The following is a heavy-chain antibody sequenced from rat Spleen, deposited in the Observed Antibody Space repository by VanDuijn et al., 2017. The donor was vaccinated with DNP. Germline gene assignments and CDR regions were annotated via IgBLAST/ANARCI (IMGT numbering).Heavy chain of an antibody. CDR3: ASTQYSGDVNWFAY. Sequence: EVLLQESGPGLVKPSQSLSLTCSVTGFSITNNFKWSWIRKFPGNRLEWMGYVTNAGSTDYNPSLKSRISISRDISKNQFFLQVNSVTTEDTATYYCASTQYSGDVNWFAYWGPGTLVTVSS. J-gene: IGHJ3*01. CDR2: VTNAGST. V-gene: IGHV3-3*01. CDR1: GFSITNNFK. D-gene: IGHD1-1*01.